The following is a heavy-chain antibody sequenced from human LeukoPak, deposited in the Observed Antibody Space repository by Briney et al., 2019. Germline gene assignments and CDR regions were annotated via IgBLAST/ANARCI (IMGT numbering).Heavy chain of an antibody. CDR2: ISGSGSST. V-gene: IGHV3-23*01. CDR1: GFTFSSYA. Sequence: PEGSLRLSCAASGFTFSSYAMSWVRQAPGKGLEWVSVISGSGSSTYYADSVKGRFTISRDNSKNTLYLQMNSLRAEDTAVYYCAKDRGAAGTADLWDYWGQGTLVTVSS. CDR3: AKDRGAAGTADLWDY. J-gene: IGHJ4*02. D-gene: IGHD6-13*01.